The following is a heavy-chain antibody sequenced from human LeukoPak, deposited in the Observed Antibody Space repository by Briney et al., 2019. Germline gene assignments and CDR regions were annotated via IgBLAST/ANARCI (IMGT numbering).Heavy chain of an antibody. CDR1: GGTFRSYA. Sequence: SVKVSCRASGGTFRSYAISWVRQAPGQGLEWMGGIIPIFGTANYAQKFQGRVTITTDESTSTAYMELSSLRAEDTAVYYCAKDRSRYYDFWSGSYWGQGTLVTVSS. D-gene: IGHD3-3*01. CDR2: IIPIFGTA. V-gene: IGHV1-69*05. CDR3: AKDRSRYYDFWSGSY. J-gene: IGHJ4*02.